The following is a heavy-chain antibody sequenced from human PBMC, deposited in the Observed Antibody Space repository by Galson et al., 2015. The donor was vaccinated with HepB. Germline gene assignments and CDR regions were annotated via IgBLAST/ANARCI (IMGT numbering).Heavy chain of an antibody. Sequence: SLRLSCAVSGFTFDDYAMSWVRQAPGKGLQWVSGISWNSDNIAYADSVKGRFTISRDNAKNFLYLQMNSLRAEDTALYYCAKGLGGYNYGPLSGSDYWGQGTLVTVSS. CDR2: ISWNSDNI. CDR1: GFTFDDYA. J-gene: IGHJ4*02. D-gene: IGHD5-18*01. V-gene: IGHV3-9*01. CDR3: AKGLGGYNYGPLSGSDY.